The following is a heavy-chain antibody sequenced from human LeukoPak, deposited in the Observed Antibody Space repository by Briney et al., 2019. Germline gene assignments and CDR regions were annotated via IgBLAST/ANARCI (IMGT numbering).Heavy chain of an antibody. D-gene: IGHD3-22*01. CDR3: ARWKMEGIVVDVFDI. CDR2: FYSGGAT. Sequence: GGSLRLSCAASGFSVSGNYMSWVRHAPGKGLEWVSAFYSGGATYYTDSVKGRFTMSRHTSKNTLDLQMNSLRVEDTAVYYCARWKMEGIVVDVFDIWGQGTRVTVSS. J-gene: IGHJ3*02. V-gene: IGHV3-53*04. CDR1: GFSVSGNY.